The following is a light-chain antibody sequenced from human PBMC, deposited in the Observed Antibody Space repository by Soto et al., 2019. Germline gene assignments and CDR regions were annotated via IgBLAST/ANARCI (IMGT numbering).Light chain of an antibody. CDR3: CSYAGSNTLK. Sequence: QSALTQPASVSGSPGQSITISCTGTSSDVGSYNVVSWYQHHPGKAPKLMIYENTKRPSGASDRFSGSKSGNTASLTISGLQNEYEADYYCCSYAGSNTLKFGGGTKLTVL. V-gene: IGLV2-23*01. CDR2: ENT. J-gene: IGLJ2*01. CDR1: SSDVGSYNV.